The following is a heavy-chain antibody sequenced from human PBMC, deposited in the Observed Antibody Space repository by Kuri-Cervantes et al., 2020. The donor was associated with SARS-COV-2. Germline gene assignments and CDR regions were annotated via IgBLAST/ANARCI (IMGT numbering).Heavy chain of an antibody. CDR1: GFTFSSFA. V-gene: IGHV3-23*01. J-gene: IGHJ4*02. CDR2: ISGSGVGT. D-gene: IGHD2/OR15-2a*01. Sequence: GGSLRLSCAASGFTFSSFAMSWVRQAPGKGLEWVSSISGSGVGTYYADSVKGRFTISRGNSKNTLYLQMNSLRAEDSALYYCAKVGLSFDYWGQGTLVTVSS. CDR3: AKVGLSFDY.